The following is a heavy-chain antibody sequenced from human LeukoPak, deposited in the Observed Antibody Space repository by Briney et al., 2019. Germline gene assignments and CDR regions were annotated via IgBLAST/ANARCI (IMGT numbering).Heavy chain of an antibody. V-gene: IGHV4-59*01. D-gene: IGHD3-10*01. J-gene: IGHJ4*02. CDR3: ARGFGPSRGFDY. Sequence: PSETLSLTCTVSGGSITSYYWSWLRQPPGKGLDWIAFISDSGSTYYNPSLKSRVTISLDTSKKQFSLKLTSVTAADTAVYYCARGFGPSRGFDYWGQGTLVTVSS. CDR2: ISDSGST. CDR1: GGSITSYY.